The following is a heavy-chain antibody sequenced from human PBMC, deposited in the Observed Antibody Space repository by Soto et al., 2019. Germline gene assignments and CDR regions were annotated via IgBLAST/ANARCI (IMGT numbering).Heavy chain of an antibody. CDR3: ARGVKVGASYYYCYVMDV. CDR1: GGAFSGYY. D-gene: IGHD1-26*01. V-gene: IGHV4-34*01. J-gene: IGHJ6*02. CDR2: INHSGST. Sequence: PSETLSLTCAVYGGAFSGYYWSWIRQRPGKGLEWIGEINHSGSTNYNPSLKSRVTISIDTANNQLSLTLRSVTAATTAVYYCARGVKVGASYYYCYVMDVWGQETTVTVSS.